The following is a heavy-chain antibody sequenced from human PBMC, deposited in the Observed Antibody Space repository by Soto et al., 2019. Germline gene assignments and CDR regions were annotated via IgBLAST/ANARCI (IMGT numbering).Heavy chain of an antibody. V-gene: IGHV3-30-3*01. CDR1: GFTFSSYA. CDR3: AREEQLVPFWFDP. Sequence: VGSLRLSCAASGFTFSSYAMHWVRQAPGKGLEWVAVISYDGSNKYYADSVKGRFTISRDNSKNTLYLQMNSLRAEDTAVYYCAREEQLVPFWFDPWGQGTLVTVSS. CDR2: ISYDGSNK. J-gene: IGHJ5*02. D-gene: IGHD6-13*01.